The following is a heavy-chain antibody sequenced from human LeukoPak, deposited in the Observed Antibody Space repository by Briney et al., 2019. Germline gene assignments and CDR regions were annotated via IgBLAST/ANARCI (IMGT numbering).Heavy chain of an antibody. CDR3: ARIDIVVVPAYDAFDI. CDR2: INPNSGGT. CDR1: GYTFTGYY. J-gene: IGHJ3*02. V-gene: IGHV1-2*02. Sequence: ASVKVSCKASGYTFTGYYMHWVRQAPGQGLEWMGWINPNSGGTNYAQKFQGRVTMTRDTSISTAYMELSRLRSDDTAVYYCARIDIVVVPAYDAFDIWGQGTMVTVPS. D-gene: IGHD2-2*01.